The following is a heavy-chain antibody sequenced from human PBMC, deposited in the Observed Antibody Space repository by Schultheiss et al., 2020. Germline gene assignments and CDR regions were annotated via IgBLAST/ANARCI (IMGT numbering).Heavy chain of an antibody. J-gene: IGHJ6*04. CDR1: GYTFTSYY. V-gene: IGHV1-46*01. CDR2: INPSGGST. CDR3: ARDQRGATMVYYYYGMDV. D-gene: IGHD1-26*01. Sequence: ASVKVSCKASGYTFTSYYMHWVRQAPGQGLEWMGIINPSGGSTSYAQKFQGRVTMTRDTSTSTVYMELSSLRSEDTAVYYCARDQRGATMVYYYYGMDVWGKGTTVTVSS.